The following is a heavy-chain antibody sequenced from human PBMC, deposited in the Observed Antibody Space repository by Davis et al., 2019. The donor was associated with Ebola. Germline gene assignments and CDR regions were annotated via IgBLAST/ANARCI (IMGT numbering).Heavy chain of an antibody. V-gene: IGHV3-7*03. J-gene: IGHJ6*02. Sequence: GESLKISCAASGFTLSSYWMSWVRQAPGKGLEWVANIKQDGSKKYYVDSVKGRFTISRDNAKNSLYLQMNSLRAEDTAVYYCARDRPIFGVVIEYYGMDVWGQGTTVTVSS. CDR1: GFTLSSYW. D-gene: IGHD3-3*01. CDR2: IKQDGSKK. CDR3: ARDRPIFGVVIEYYGMDV.